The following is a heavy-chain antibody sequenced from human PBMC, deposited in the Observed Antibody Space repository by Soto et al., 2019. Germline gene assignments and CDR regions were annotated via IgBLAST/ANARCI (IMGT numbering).Heavy chain of an antibody. CDR1: GYTFTSYG. D-gene: IGHD6-19*01. V-gene: IGHV1-18*01. CDR2: ISAYNGNT. CDR3: ARDPKLEYSSGWYDY. Sequence: ASVKVSCKASGYTFTSYGISWVRQAPGQGLEWMGWISAYNGNTNYAQKLQGRVTMTTDTSTSTAYMELRSLRSDDTAVYYCARDPKLEYSSGWYDYWGQGTLVTISS. J-gene: IGHJ4*02.